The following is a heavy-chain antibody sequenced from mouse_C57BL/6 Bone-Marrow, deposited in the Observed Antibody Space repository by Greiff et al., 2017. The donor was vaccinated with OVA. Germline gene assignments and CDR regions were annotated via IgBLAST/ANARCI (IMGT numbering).Heavy chain of an antibody. Sequence: VQLQQSGAELVRPGASVKLSCKASGYTFTDYYINWVKQRPGQGLEWIARIYPGSGNTYYNEKFKGKATLTAEKSSSTAYMQLSSLTSEDSAVYFCASYGNYVFYAMDYWGQGTSVTVSS. J-gene: IGHJ4*01. CDR1: GYTFTDYY. CDR3: ASYGNYVFYAMDY. CDR2: IYPGSGNT. D-gene: IGHD2-1*01. V-gene: IGHV1-76*01.